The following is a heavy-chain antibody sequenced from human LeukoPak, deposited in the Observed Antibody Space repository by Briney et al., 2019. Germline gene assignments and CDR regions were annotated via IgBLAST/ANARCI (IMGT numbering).Heavy chain of an antibody. Sequence: GESLKISCKGSGYSFTSYWIGWVRQMPGKGLEWMGIIYPGDSDPRYSPSFQGQVTISADKSISTAYLQWSSLKASDTAMYYCARVQSGTYYYYYMDVWGKGTTVTVSS. V-gene: IGHV5-51*01. CDR3: ARVQSGTYYYYYMDV. CDR2: IYPGDSDP. D-gene: IGHD1-26*01. J-gene: IGHJ6*03. CDR1: GYSFTSYW.